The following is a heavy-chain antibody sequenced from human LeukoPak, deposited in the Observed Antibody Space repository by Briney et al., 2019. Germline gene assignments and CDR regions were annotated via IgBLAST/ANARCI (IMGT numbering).Heavy chain of an antibody. CDR3: SHGLVVVPARHAMDV. CDR1: GYSFSRYL. Sequence: GEYLKISCRCFGYSFSRYLVTWVRQVPGKGLDWIGRIDPDGSYQQYRASFQAHLPTSADEPINTVFPQWRSLKASDTARYCASHGLVVVPARHAMDVWGKGTKAILSS. D-gene: IGHD2-21*01. J-gene: IGHJ6*04. V-gene: IGHV5-10-1*01. CDR2: IDPDGSYQ.